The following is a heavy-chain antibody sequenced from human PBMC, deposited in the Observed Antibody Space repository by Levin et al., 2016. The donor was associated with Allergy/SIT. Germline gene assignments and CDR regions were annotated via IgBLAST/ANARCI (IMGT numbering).Heavy chain of an antibody. V-gene: IGHV3-53*01. D-gene: IGHD1-26*01. CDR3: VKGMSGNYPTSRTFHI. CDR1: GFTVSSSY. Sequence: GGSLRLSCAASGFTVSSSYLNWVRQAPGKGLEWVSVIYSGGSTYYADSVRGRFTISRDNSKNTLYLQMNSLRAEDTAVYYCVKGMSGNYPTSRTFHIWGQGTMVTVSS. CDR2: IYSGGST. J-gene: IGHJ3*02.